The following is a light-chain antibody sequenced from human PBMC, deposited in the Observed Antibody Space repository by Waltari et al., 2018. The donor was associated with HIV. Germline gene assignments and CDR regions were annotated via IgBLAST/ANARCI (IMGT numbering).Light chain of an antibody. V-gene: IGLV2-14*03. Sequence: QSALTQPASVSGSPGQSITLSCTGTSSDFGGYAYVSWYQQPPGKAPHLVTYDVSERPSGVSNRFSGSKSGNTASRTISGLLAEDEADYNCCSYAGSSTLLFGGGTKVTVL. CDR3: CSYAGSSTLL. CDR1: SSDFGGYAY. J-gene: IGLJ2*01. CDR2: DVS.